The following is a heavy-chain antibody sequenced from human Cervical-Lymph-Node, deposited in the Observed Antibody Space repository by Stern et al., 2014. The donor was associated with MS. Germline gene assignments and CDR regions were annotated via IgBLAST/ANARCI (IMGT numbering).Heavy chain of an antibody. Sequence: QLQLQESGPGLEKPSGTLSLTCEVSGGSISSSNWWSWVRQSPGKGLEWIGEIYHSGTTNYNPSLKSRVTISLDRSKNQFSLKLTSVTVADTAMYYCARAAPVRWFDSWGQGTLVTVSS. CDR1: GGSISSSNW. V-gene: IGHV4-4*02. CDR3: ARAAPVRWFDS. D-gene: IGHD4-23*01. J-gene: IGHJ5*01. CDR2: IYHSGTT.